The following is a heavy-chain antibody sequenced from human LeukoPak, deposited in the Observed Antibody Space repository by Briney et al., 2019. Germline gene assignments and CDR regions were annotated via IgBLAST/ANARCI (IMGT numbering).Heavy chain of an antibody. CDR2: IQQDGNEK. J-gene: IGHJ4*02. Sequence: GGSLRLACAASGFPFSTYWMGWVRQAPEKGLEWVANIQQDGNEKYYVASVKGRFTISRDNAKNSLYLQMNSLRVEDTAVYYCASRIVGTPDYFDYWGQGTLVTVSS. CDR3: ASRIVGTPDYFDY. CDR1: GFPFSTYW. D-gene: IGHD1-26*01. V-gene: IGHV3-7*01.